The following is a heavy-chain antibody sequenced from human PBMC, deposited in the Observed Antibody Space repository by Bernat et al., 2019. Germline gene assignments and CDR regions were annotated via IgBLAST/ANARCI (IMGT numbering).Heavy chain of an antibody. CDR1: GFTFSSYA. CDR2: ISGSGGST. Sequence: EVQLLESGGGLVQPGGSLRLSCAASGFTFSSYAMSWVRQAPGKGLEWVSAISGSGGSTYYADSVKGRFTISRDNSKNTLYLQMNSLRAEDTAVYYCAKGGGRYSSGWIPRDAFDIWGQGTMVTVSS. D-gene: IGHD6-19*01. V-gene: IGHV3-23*01. CDR3: AKGGGRYSSGWIPRDAFDI. J-gene: IGHJ3*02.